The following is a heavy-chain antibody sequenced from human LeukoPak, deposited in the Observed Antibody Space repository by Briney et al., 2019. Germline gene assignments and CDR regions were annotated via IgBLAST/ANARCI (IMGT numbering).Heavy chain of an antibody. Sequence: SETLSLTCTVSGGSISSSSYYWGWIRQPPGKGPEWIGSIYYSGSTYYNPSLKSRVTISVDTSKNQFSLKLSSVTAADTAVYYCARHWTIGLRFDPWGQGTLVTVSS. D-gene: IGHD3/OR15-3a*01. CDR2: IYYSGST. CDR3: ARHWTIGLRFDP. V-gene: IGHV4-39*01. J-gene: IGHJ5*02. CDR1: GGSISSSSYY.